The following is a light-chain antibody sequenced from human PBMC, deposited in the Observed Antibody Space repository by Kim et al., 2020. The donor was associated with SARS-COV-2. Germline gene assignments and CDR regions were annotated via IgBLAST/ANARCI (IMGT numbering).Light chain of an antibody. Sequence: SSELTQDPAVSVALGQTVRITCQGDSLRSYYASWYQQKPGQAPVLVIYGKNNRPSGIPDRFSGSSSGTTASLPITGAQAEDEADYYCNSRDSRGNHVVFG. CDR1: SLRSYY. J-gene: IGLJ2*01. CDR2: GKN. CDR3: NSRDSRGNHVV. V-gene: IGLV3-19*01.